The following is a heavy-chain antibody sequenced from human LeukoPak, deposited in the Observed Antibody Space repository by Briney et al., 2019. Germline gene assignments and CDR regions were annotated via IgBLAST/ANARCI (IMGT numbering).Heavy chain of an antibody. CDR3: ARDRKIAVAIYYYYGMDV. CDR1: GYTFTSYG. D-gene: IGHD6-19*01. J-gene: IGHJ6*02. V-gene: IGHV1-18*01. Sequence: ASVKVSCKASGYTFTSYGISWVRQAPGQGLEGMGWISAYNGNTNYEQKLQGRVTMTTDTSTSTAYMELRSLRSDDTAVYYCARDRKIAVAIYYYYGMDVWGQGTTVTVSS. CDR2: ISAYNGNT.